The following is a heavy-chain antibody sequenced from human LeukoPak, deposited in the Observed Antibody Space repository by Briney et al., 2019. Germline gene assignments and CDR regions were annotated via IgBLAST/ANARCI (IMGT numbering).Heavy chain of an antibody. CDR3: ARVHHRSVIDFDY. D-gene: IGHD2-15*01. J-gene: IGHJ4*02. CDR2: IYYSGST. Sequence: PSETLSLTCTVSGGSISSGDYYWSWIRQPPGKGLEWIGYIYYSGSTYYNPSLKSRVTISVDTSKNQFSLKLSSVTAADTAVYYCARVHHRSVIDFDYWGQGTLVTVSS. V-gene: IGHV4-30-4*01. CDR1: GGSISSGDYY.